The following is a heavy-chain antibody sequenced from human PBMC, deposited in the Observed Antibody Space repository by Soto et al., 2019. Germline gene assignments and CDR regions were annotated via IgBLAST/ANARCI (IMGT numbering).Heavy chain of an antibody. V-gene: IGHV1-69*08. CDR1: GGTFSTYT. D-gene: IGHD3-22*01. Sequence: QVQLVQSGAEVKKPGSSVKVSCKASGGTFSTYTITWVRQAPGQGLEWMGRIIPIIGIINYAQKFQGRVTITADKFACTADMELTRLRSDDTAVYYCAGDPDSHYNDSHASSYPWGQGTLVTVSS. CDR3: AGDPDSHYNDSHASSYP. CDR2: IIPIIGII. J-gene: IGHJ5*02.